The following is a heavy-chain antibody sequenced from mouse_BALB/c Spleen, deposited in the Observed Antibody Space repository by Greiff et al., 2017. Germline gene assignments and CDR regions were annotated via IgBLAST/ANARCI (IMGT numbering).Heavy chain of an antibody. V-gene: IGHV3-2*02. CDR1: GYSITSDYA. D-gene: IGHD1-1*01. CDR3: ASITTVVHGNY. Sequence: EVKLVESGPGLVKPSQSLSLTCTVTGYSITSDYAWNWIRQFPGNKLEWMGYISYSGSTSYNPSLKSRISITRDTSKNQFFLQLNSVTTEDTATYYCASITTVVHGNYWGQGTTLTVSS. J-gene: IGHJ2*01. CDR2: ISYSGST.